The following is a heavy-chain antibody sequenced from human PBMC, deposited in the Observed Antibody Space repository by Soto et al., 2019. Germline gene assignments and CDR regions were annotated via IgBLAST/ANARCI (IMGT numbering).Heavy chain of an antibody. D-gene: IGHD4-17*01. CDR2: ISSSSSTI. V-gene: IGHV3-48*01. CDR3: ARITVTTYENWFDP. Sequence: EVQLVESGGGLVQPGGSLRLSCAASGFTISSYSMNWVRQAPGKGLEWVSYISSSSSTIYYADSVKGRFTISRDNAKNSLYLQMNSLRAEDTAVYYCARITVTTYENWFDPWGQGTLVTVSS. CDR1: GFTISSYS. J-gene: IGHJ5*02.